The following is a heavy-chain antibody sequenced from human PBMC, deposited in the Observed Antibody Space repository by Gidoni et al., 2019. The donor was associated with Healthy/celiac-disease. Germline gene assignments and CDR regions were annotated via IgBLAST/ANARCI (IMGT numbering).Heavy chain of an antibody. CDR2: ISWNSGSV. CDR1: GFTFDDYA. Sequence: EVQLVESGGGLVQPGRSLRLSCAAPGFTFDDYAMHWVRQAPGKGLEWVSGISWNSGSVGYADSVKGRFTISRDNAKNSLYLQMNSLRAEDTALYYCAKDGAAAGPDYFDYWGQGTLVTVSS. CDR3: AKDGAAAGPDYFDY. D-gene: IGHD6-13*01. J-gene: IGHJ4*02. V-gene: IGHV3-9*01.